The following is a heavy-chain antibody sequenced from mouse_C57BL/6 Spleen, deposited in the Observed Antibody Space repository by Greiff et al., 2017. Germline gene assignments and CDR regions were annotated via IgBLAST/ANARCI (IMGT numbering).Heavy chain of an antibody. Sequence: EVQLQPSGPELVKPGASVKISCKASGYSFTDYYMNWVKQSNGQSLEWIGVINPNYGTTSYNQKFKGKATLTVDQSSSTAYMQLNRLTSEDSAVYYCAQTAQALERFAYWGQGTLVTVSA. CDR3: AQTAQALERFAY. CDR2: INPNYGTT. CDR1: GYSFTDYY. D-gene: IGHD3-2*02. V-gene: IGHV1-39*01. J-gene: IGHJ3*01.